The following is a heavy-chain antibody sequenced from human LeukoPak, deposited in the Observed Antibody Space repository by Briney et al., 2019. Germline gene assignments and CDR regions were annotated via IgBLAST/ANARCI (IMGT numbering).Heavy chain of an antibody. Sequence: SETLSLTCTVSGGSISSYYWSWIRQPPGKGLEWIGYIYYSGSTNYNPSLKSRVTISVDTSKNQFSLKLSSVTAADTAVYCCARGVRELEPFDPWGQGTLVTVSS. V-gene: IGHV4-59*01. D-gene: IGHD3-10*01. CDR1: GGSISSYY. J-gene: IGHJ5*02. CDR2: IYYSGST. CDR3: ARGVRELEPFDP.